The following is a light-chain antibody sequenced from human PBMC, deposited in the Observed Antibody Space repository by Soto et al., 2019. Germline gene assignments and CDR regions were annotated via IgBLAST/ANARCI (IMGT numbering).Light chain of an antibody. Sequence: QSVLTQPASVSGSPGQSITISCTGTSSDVGLYNLVSWYQQLPGTAPKLIIYEVNEPPSVISDRFSGSKACNTASLTISGLPDEDEDDYYCCSYVGSSILMFGGGTKLTVL. CDR1: SSDVGLYNL. J-gene: IGLJ3*02. V-gene: IGLV2-23*02. CDR2: EVN. CDR3: CSYVGSSILM.